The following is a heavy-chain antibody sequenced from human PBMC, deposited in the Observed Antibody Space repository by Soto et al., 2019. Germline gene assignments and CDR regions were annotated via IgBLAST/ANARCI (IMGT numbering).Heavy chain of an antibody. CDR1: GYTLTELS. D-gene: IGHD2-15*01. Sequence: ASVKVSCKVSGYTLTELSMHWVRQAPGKGLEWMGGFDPEDGETIYAQKFQGRATMTEDTSTDTAYMELSSLRSEDTAVYYCVILDYHNWFDPWGQGTLVTVSS. V-gene: IGHV1-24*01. CDR2: FDPEDGET. CDR3: VILDYHNWFDP. J-gene: IGHJ5*02.